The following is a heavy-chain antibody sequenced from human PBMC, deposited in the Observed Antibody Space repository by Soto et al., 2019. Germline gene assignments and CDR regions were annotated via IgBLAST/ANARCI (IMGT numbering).Heavy chain of an antibody. V-gene: IGHV4-34*01. Sequence: SETLSLTCAVYGGSFCGHSWTWIRQSPGKGLEWIGDINHSGRVNYSPSLKSRVTISLDTSKNQFSLTLSAVTAADTAMYYCSTRAYDTNGYYRFDPWVQGTRVTVSS. D-gene: IGHD3-22*01. CDR3: STRAYDTNGYYRFDP. J-gene: IGHJ5*01. CDR1: GGSFCGHS. CDR2: INHSGRV.